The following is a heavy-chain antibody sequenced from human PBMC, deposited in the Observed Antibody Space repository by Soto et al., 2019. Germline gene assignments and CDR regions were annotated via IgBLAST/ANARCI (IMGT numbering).Heavy chain of an antibody. D-gene: IGHD2-8*01. CDR2: IYYSGST. Sequence: SETLSLTCTVSGGSISSSKYYWGWIRQAPGKGLEWIGSIYYSGSTYYNPSLKSRVTISVDTSKNQFSLKLSSMTAADTAVYYCARHGRYYAIGDLTAYWGQGSMVTVS. CDR1: GGSISSSKYY. V-gene: IGHV4-39*01. J-gene: IGHJ4*02. CDR3: ARHGRYYAIGDLTAY.